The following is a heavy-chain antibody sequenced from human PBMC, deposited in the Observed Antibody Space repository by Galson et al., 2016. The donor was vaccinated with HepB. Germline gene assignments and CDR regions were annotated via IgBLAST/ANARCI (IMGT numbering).Heavy chain of an antibody. CDR1: GGSFTDNF. J-gene: IGHJ4*02. CDR3: ARGTLWGNSREALAY. CDR2: ISHAGIK. V-gene: IGHV4-34*01. Sequence: SETLSLTCGVSGGSFTDNFWSWIRQPPGKGLEWIGEISHAGIKNFSPSLRGRLRMSTDTSKSQFSLRLTSVTTADTAVYYCARGTLWGNSREALAYWGQGNLITVSS. D-gene: IGHD3-16*02.